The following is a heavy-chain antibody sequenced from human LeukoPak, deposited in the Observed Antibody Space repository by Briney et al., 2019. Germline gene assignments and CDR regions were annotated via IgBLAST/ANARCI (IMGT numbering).Heavy chain of an antibody. CDR2: ISAYNGNT. V-gene: IGHV1-18*01. J-gene: IGHJ4*02. D-gene: IGHD3-3*01. CDR1: GYTFTSYG. Sequence: ASVKVSCKASGYTFTSYGISWVRQAPGQGLEWMGWISAYNGNTNYAQKLQGRVTMTTDTSTSTAYMELRSLRSDDTAVYYCARDLGDFWSGYYTPGIVDYWGQGTLVTVSS. CDR3: ARDLGDFWSGYYTPGIVDY.